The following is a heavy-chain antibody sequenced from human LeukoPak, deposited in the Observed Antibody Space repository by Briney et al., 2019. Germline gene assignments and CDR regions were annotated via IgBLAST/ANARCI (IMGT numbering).Heavy chain of an antibody. D-gene: IGHD5-18*01. J-gene: IGHJ6*03. V-gene: IGHV3-74*01. Sequence: GGSLRLSCAASGFSFRSYWMHWVRQVSGKGLVWVSRIGTDGSSTNYADSVKGRFTISRDNAKNTLYLEMNSLRGEDTAVYYCARFREIAMGSYYYHSLDVWGKGTTVTVSS. CDR1: GFSFRSYW. CDR2: IGTDGSST. CDR3: ARFREIAMGSYYYHSLDV.